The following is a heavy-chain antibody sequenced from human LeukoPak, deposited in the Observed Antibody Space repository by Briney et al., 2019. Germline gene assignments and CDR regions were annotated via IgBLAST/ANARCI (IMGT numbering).Heavy chain of an antibody. CDR2: IYTSGST. Sequence: KSSETLSLTCTVSGGSISSGSCYWSWIRQPAGKGLEWIGRIYTSGSTHCNPSLKSRVTITVDTSKNQFSLKLSSVTAADTAVYYCARRIVVLDAFDIWGQGTMVTVSS. CDR1: GGSISSGSCY. V-gene: IGHV4-61*02. D-gene: IGHD3-22*01. J-gene: IGHJ3*02. CDR3: ARRIVVLDAFDI.